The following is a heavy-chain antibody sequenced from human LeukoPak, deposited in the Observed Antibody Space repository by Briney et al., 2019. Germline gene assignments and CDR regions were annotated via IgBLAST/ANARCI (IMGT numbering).Heavy chain of an antibody. CDR2: IYSGGST. Sequence: GGSLRLSCAASGFTVSSNYMIWVRQAPGKGLEWVSVIYSGGSTHYADSVKGRFIISRDNSKNTLYLQMNSLRVEDTAVYYCAKAKGWLQPNSFDYWGQGSLVTVSS. J-gene: IGHJ4*02. V-gene: IGHV3-66*01. CDR3: AKAKGWLQPNSFDY. D-gene: IGHD5-24*01. CDR1: GFTVSSNY.